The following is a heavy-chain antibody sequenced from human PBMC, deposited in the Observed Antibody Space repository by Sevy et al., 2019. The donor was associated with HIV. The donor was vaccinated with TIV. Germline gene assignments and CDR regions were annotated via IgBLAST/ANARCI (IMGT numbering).Heavy chain of an antibody. Sequence: ASVKVSCKISGYTFTSYRITWVRQAPGQGLECMGWNSPHNGDTNYAQKLQGRVSMITDTSTSTAYMELRNLRSDDTAVYYCARAFCSGGRCYSLAYWGQGTLVTVSS. CDR3: ARAFCSGGRCYSLAY. D-gene: IGHD2-15*01. CDR2: NSPHNGDT. CDR1: GYTFTSYR. V-gene: IGHV1-18*01. J-gene: IGHJ4*01.